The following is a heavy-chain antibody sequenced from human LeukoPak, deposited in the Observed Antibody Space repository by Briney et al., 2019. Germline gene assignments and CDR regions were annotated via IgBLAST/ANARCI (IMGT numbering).Heavy chain of an antibody. CDR2: IWYDGSNK. CDR3: ARDLNRRVFTDY. J-gene: IGHJ4*02. CDR1: GFTFSSYG. V-gene: IGHV3-33*01. Sequence: AGRSLRLSCAASGFTFSSYGMHWVRQAPGKGLEWVAVIWYDGSNKYYADSVKGRFTISRDNSKNTLYLQMNSLRAEDTAVYYCARDLNRRVFTDYWGQGTLVTVSS.